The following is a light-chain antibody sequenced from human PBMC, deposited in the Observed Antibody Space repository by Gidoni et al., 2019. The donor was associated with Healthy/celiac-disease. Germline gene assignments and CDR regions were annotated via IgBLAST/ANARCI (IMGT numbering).Light chain of an antibody. J-gene: IGKJ1*01. V-gene: IGKV1-39*01. CDR3: QQNYSTPWT. Sequence: DIQMPQSSSSLSASVGDRVTISCRGNQSISSYLNWYQQKPGKAPKLLIYAASSLQSGVPSRFSGSGSGTDFTITISSLQPEDFATYYCQQNYSTPWTFGQGTKVEIK. CDR2: AAS. CDR1: QSISSY.